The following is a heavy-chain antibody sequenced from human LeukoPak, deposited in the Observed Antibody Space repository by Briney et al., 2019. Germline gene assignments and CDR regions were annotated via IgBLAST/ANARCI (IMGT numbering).Heavy chain of an antibody. J-gene: IGHJ3*02. CDR1: GGSISSYY. V-gene: IGHV4-59*01. D-gene: IGHD3-22*01. CDR3: ARGRFYYYDSSGYYSSYAFDI. CDR2: IYYSGST. Sequence: SETLSLTCTVSGGSISSYYWSWIRQPPGKGLEWIGYIYYSGSTNYNPSLKSRVTISVDTSKNQFSLKLSSVTAADTAVYCCARGRFYYYDSSGYYSSYAFDIWGQGTMVTVSS.